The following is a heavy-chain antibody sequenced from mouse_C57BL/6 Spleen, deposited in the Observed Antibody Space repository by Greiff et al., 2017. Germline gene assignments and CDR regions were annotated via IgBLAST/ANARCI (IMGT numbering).Heavy chain of an antibody. CDR1: GFTFSSYT. D-gene: IGHD1-1*01. V-gene: IGHV5-9*01. Sequence: EVKLVESGGGLVKPGGSLKLSCAASGFTFSSYTMSWVRQTPEQRLEWVATISGGGGNTYYPDSVKGRFTISRDNAKNTLYLQMSSLRSEDTALYYCARDADYYGSSYDWYFDVWGTGTTVTVSS. CDR2: ISGGGGNT. J-gene: IGHJ1*03. CDR3: ARDADYYGSSYDWYFDV.